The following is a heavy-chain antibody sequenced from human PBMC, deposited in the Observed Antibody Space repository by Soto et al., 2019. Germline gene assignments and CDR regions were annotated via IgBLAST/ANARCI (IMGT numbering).Heavy chain of an antibody. Sequence: QVQLVQSGAEVQKPGSSVKVSCKASGGTFSSYAISWVRQAPGQGLEWMGGIIPIFGTANYAQKFQGRVTITGDDSTCTAYMELSSLRSEDTAVYYCARGDASGRYFDYWGQGTLVTVSS. D-gene: IGHD1-26*01. CDR3: ARGDASGRYFDY. CDR2: IIPIFGTA. V-gene: IGHV1-69*01. J-gene: IGHJ4*02. CDR1: GGTFSSYA.